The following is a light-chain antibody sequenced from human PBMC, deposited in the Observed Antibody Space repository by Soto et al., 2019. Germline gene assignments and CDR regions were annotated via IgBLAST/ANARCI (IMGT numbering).Light chain of an antibody. CDR3: QQYGSSPLT. V-gene: IGKV3-20*01. Sequence: EIVLTQSPGTLSLSPGERATLSCRASQSVSTNYLAWYQQKPGQAPRLLIYGPSSRAIGIPDRFSGSGSGTDFTLIISRLEPEDFAVYYCQQYGSSPLTFGGGTKVEIK. CDR1: QSVSTNY. CDR2: GPS. J-gene: IGKJ4*01.